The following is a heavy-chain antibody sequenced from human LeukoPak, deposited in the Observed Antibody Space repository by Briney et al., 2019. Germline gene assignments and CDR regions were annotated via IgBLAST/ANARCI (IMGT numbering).Heavy chain of an antibody. V-gene: IGHV5-10-1*01. CDR2: IDPSDSYI. CDR1: GYSYTNYW. CDR3: AREGRSSSPMDY. J-gene: IGHJ4*02. Sequence: GESLKISCKGSGYSYTNYWISWVRQMPGKGLEWMGRIDPSDSYINHSPSFQGHVSISADKSVSTAYLQWSSLKASDSAMYYCAREGRSSSPMDYWGQGTLVTVSS. D-gene: IGHD6-6*01.